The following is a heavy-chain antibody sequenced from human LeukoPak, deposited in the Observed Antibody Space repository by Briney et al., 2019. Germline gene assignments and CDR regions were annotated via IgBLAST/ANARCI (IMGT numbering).Heavy chain of an antibody. V-gene: IGHV4-39*07. CDR1: GGSISSSSSY. D-gene: IGHD3-22*01. CDR2: VFYSGST. Sequence: TSSETLSLTCTVSGGSISSSSSYWGWIRQSPGKGLEWIGSVFYSGSTFYNSSLKSRVTMSVDTSKNQFSLKLRSVTAADTAVYYCARGLDDSSGYYYDYWGQGTLVSVSS. J-gene: IGHJ4*02. CDR3: ARGLDDSSGYYYDY.